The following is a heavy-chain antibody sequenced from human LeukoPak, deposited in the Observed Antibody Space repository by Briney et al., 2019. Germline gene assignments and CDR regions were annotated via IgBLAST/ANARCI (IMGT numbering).Heavy chain of an antibody. V-gene: IGHV1-46*01. CDR2: INPSGGST. CDR3: ASDYGGNSVFDY. CDR1: GYIFTSSY. D-gene: IGHD4-23*01. J-gene: IGHJ4*02. Sequence: GASVKVSCKASGYIFTSSYIHWVRQAPGQGLEWMGMINPSGGSTGYAQKFQGRVTMTRDTSISTAYMELSRLRSDDTAVYYCASDYGGNSVFDYWGQGTLVTVSS.